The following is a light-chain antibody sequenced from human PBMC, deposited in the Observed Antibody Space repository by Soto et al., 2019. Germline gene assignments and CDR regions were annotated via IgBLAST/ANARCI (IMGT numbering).Light chain of an antibody. CDR1: SRDVGGYNF. V-gene: IGLV2-8*01. CDR3: SSHAGNYNVV. J-gene: IGLJ2*01. Sequence: QSALTQPPSASGSPGQSVTFSCTGTSRDVGGYNFVSWYQQHPGKAPKLLIYQVSKRPSGVPDRFSGSKSGNTASLTISGVQAEDEDYYHCSSHAGNYNVVFGGGTQLTVL. CDR2: QVS.